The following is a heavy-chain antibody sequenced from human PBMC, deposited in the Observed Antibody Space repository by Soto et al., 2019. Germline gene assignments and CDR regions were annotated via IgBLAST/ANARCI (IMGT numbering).Heavy chain of an antibody. D-gene: IGHD2-21*01. CDR3: ARDSDMNCGCNWFDP. V-gene: IGHV1-18*04. J-gene: IGHJ5*02. CDR1: GYTFSSYG. Sequence: QVQLVQSGAEVKKPGASVTVSCKASGYTFSSYGISWVRQAPGQGLELMGWISPYNGNTDYAQKFQGRVTLTTDTSTSTAYMELRSLRSDDTAVYYCARDSDMNCGCNWFDPWGQGTLVTVSS. CDR2: ISPYNGNT.